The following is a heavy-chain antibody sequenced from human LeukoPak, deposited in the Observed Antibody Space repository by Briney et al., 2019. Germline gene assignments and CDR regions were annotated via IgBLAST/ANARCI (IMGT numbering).Heavy chain of an antibody. D-gene: IGHD1-1*01. J-gene: IGHJ4*02. V-gene: IGHV4-61*02. CDR3: ARDRGTWNDDGFDY. Sequence: TPSLTCTVSGGSISSSSYYWGWIRQPAGKGLEWIGRIYISGSTNYNPSLKSRVTMSVDTSKNQFSLKLSSVTAADTAVYYCARDRGTWNDDGFDYWGQGTLVTVSS. CDR1: GGSISSSSYY. CDR2: IYISGST.